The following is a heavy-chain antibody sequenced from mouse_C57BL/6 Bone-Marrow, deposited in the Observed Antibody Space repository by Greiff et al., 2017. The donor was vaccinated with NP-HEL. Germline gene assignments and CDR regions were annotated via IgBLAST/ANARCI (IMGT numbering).Heavy chain of an antibody. CDR1: GFNITDDY. V-gene: IGHV14-4*01. D-gene: IGHD2-2*01. Sequence: VHVKQSGAELVRPGASVKLSCTASGFNITDDYMHWVKQRPEQGLEWIGWIDPENGDTEYASKFQGKATITADTSSNTAYLQLSSLTSEDTAVYYCTTGGYDAYFDYWGQGTTLTVSS. CDR2: IDPENGDT. CDR3: TTGGYDAYFDY. J-gene: IGHJ2*01.